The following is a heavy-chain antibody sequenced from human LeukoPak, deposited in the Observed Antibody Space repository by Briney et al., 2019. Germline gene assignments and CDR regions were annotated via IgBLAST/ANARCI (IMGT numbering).Heavy chain of an antibody. D-gene: IGHD2-2*01. Sequence: ASETLSLTCTVSGGSISSYYWSWIRQPAGKGLEWIGRIYTSGSTNYNPSFKSRVTMSVDTSKNQFSLKLSSVTAADTAVYYCARSLRYCSSTSCTEGGYFQHWGQGTLVTVSS. CDR3: ARSLRYCSSTSCTEGGYFQH. CDR1: GGSISSYY. CDR2: IYTSGST. V-gene: IGHV4-4*07. J-gene: IGHJ1*01.